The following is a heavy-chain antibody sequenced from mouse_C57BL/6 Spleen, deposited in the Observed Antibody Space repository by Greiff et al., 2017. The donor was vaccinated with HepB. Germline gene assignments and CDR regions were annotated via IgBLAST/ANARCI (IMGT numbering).Heavy chain of an antibody. V-gene: IGHV5-9*01. CDR1: GFTFSSYT. D-gene: IGHD1-1*01. Sequence: EVQLVESGGGLVKPGGSLKLSCAAPGFTFSSYTMSWVRQTPEKRLEWVATISGGGGNTYYPDSVKGRFTISRDKAKNTLYLQMSSLRAEDTALYYCARENKSSTVVYFGYWGQGTTLTVSS. CDR3: ARENKSSTVVYFGY. CDR2: ISGGGGNT. J-gene: IGHJ2*01.